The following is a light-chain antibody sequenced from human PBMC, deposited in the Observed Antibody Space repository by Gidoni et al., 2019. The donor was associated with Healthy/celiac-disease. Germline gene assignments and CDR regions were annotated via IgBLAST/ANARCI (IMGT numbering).Light chain of an antibody. V-gene: IGKV3-11*01. CDR2: DAS. J-gene: IGKJ2*01. CDR3: QQRSNWQLGYT. Sequence: EIVLTQSPATLSLSPGERATLSCRASQSVSSYLAWYQQKPGQAPRLLIYDASIRATGIPARFSGSGSGTDFTLTISSLEPEDFAVYYCQQRSNWQLGYTFXXXTKLEIK. CDR1: QSVSSY.